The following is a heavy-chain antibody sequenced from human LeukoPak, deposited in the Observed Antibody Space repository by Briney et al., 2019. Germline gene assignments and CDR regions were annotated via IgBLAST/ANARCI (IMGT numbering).Heavy chain of an antibody. Sequence: SETLSLTCTVSGDSNKSYYWNWIRKPAGKGLEWIGRIYTSGSTNYNPSLKSRVTMSVDTSKKQFSLKLSSVTAADTAVYYCASRGELMFDYWGQGILVTVSS. CDR2: IYTSGST. D-gene: IGHD3-10*01. J-gene: IGHJ4*02. CDR1: GDSNKSYY. CDR3: ASRGELMFDY. V-gene: IGHV4-4*07.